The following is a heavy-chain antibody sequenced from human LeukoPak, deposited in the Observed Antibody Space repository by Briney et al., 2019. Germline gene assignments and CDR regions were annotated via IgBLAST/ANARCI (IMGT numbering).Heavy chain of an antibody. CDR2: TNPNSGGT. CDR3: ARDGNFDY. D-gene: IGHD1-1*01. V-gene: IGHV1-2*02. CDR1: GYTFTGYY. Sequence: GASVKVSCKASGYTFTGYYMHWVRQAPGQGLEWMGWTNPNSGGTNYAQKFQDRVTMTRDTSINTAYMELSSLRSDDTAVYYSARDGNFDYWGQGTLVTVSS. J-gene: IGHJ4*02.